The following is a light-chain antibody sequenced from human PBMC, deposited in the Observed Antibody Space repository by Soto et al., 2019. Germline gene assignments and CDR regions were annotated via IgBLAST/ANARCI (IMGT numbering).Light chain of an antibody. CDR3: QHYDGSPRT. J-gene: IGKJ2*01. CDR2: GVF. CDR1: QSVRSNY. V-gene: IGKV3-20*01. Sequence: ETVLTQSPGTVSLYPGERATLSCTTSQSVRSNYLAWYQQKPGQAPRLVVYGVFNSATGIPDRFSGSGSGTDLTLTISGLEPEDAAVYYCQHYDGSPRTFGQGTKLEI.